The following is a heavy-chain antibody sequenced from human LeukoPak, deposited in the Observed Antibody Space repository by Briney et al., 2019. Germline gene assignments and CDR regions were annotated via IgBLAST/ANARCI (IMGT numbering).Heavy chain of an antibody. CDR2: ISSSSTSI. D-gene: IGHD6-19*01. Sequence: GGSLRLSCAASGFTFSSYSMNWVRQAPGKGLGWVSSISSSSTSIYYIDSVKGRFTISRDNAKNSLYLQMNSLRAEDTAVYYCATDAGIAVPWGQGTLVTVSS. J-gene: IGHJ5*02. CDR1: GFTFSSYS. CDR3: ATDAGIAVP. V-gene: IGHV3-21*01.